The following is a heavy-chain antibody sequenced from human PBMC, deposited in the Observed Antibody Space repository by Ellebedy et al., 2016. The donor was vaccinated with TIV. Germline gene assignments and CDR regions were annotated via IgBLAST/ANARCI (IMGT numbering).Heavy chain of an antibody. CDR1: GFTFSSYA. J-gene: IGHJ4*02. V-gene: IGHV3-23*01. Sequence: PGGSLRLSCVASGFTFSSYAMCWVRQAPGKGLERVSTISDSGGNTHFPTSVKGRFTISRDNSRNTVYLQMNNLRAEDTAVYYCARDSGRRRSWDNDYWGQGTLVTVSS. D-gene: IGHD3-10*01. CDR3: ARDSGRRRSWDNDY. CDR2: ISDSGGNT.